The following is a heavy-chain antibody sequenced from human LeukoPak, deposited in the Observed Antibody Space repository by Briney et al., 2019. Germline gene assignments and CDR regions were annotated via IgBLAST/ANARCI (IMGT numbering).Heavy chain of an antibody. CDR1: GYSIGTGHY. J-gene: IGHJ5*01. V-gene: IGHV4-38-2*02. CDR2: VYHSGT. Sequence: SETLSLTCTVSGYSIGTGHYWAWIRQPPGTGLEWIGCVYHSGTYYKSSLTSRVTISMDTSKNQFSLKLTSVTATDSAFYYCAKSTGGGGHDSWGQGTLVTVSS. CDR3: AKSTGGGGHDS. D-gene: IGHD4-23*01.